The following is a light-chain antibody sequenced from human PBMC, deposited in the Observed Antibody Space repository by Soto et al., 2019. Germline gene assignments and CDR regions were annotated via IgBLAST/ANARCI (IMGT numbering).Light chain of an antibody. J-gene: IGLJ1*01. V-gene: IGLV2-14*01. CDR1: SSDVGGYNY. CDR2: AVS. CDR3: SSYTTSSTLLYV. Sequence: QSVLTRPASVSGSPGQSITISCTGTSSDVGGYNYVSWYQQHPGKAPKLMIYAVSNRPSGVSTRFSGSKSGNTASLTISGLQAEDEADYHCSSYTTSSTLLYVFGTGTKLTVL.